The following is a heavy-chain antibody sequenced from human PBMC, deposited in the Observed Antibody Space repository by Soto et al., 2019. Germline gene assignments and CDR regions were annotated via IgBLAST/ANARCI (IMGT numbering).Heavy chain of an antibody. D-gene: IGHD6-19*01. V-gene: IGHV3-30-3*01. Sequence: QVQLVESGGGVVQPGRSLRLSCAASGFTFRTYAMHWVRQAPGKGLEWVAIMSYDGSMRSYADSVRGRFTISRDNSKNTLSLHMNSLRAEDTAVYYCARDRHSRGWGDAFDIWGQGTMVTVSS. CDR2: MSYDGSMR. CDR3: ARDRHSRGWGDAFDI. J-gene: IGHJ3*02. CDR1: GFTFRTYA.